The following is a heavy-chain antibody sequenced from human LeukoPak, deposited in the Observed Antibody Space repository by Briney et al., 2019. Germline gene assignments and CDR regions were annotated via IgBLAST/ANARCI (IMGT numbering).Heavy chain of an antibody. CDR2: ISGSGGST. J-gene: IGHJ4*02. V-gene: IGHV3-23*01. D-gene: IGHD2-2*01. CDR1: GFTFSSYA. Sequence: QAGGSLRLSCAASGFTFSSYAMSWVRQAPGKGLEWVSAISGSGGSTDYADSVKGRFTISRDNSKNTLYLQMNSLRAEDTAVYYCAKDRHCSSTSCLPFDYWGQGTLVTVSS. CDR3: AKDRHCSSTSCLPFDY.